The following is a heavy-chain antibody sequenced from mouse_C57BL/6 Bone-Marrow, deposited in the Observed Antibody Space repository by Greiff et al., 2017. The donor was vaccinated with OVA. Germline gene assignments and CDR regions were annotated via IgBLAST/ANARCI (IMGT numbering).Heavy chain of an antibody. V-gene: IGHV7-3*01. CDR1: GFTFTDYY. CDR3: ARYLYYGNNYYAMDY. D-gene: IGHD2-1*01. CDR2: IRNKANGYTT. J-gene: IGHJ4*01. Sequence: DVKLVESGGGLVQPGGSLSLSCAASGFTFTDYYMSWVRQPPGKALEWLGFIRNKANGYTTEYSASVKGRFTISRDNSQSILYLQMNALRAEDSATYYCARYLYYGNNYYAMDYWGQGTSVTVSS.